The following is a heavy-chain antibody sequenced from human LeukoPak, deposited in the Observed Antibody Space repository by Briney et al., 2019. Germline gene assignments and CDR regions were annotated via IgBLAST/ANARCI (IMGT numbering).Heavy chain of an antibody. J-gene: IGHJ3*02. D-gene: IGHD3-3*01. CDR2: IWYDGSNK. CDR1: GFTFSSYG. V-gene: IGHV3-33*06. CDR3: AKDLAYYDFWSGYPGYAFDI. Sequence: GGSLRLSCAASGFTFSSYGMHWVRQAPGKGLEWVAVIWYDGSNKYYADSVKGRFTISRDNSKSTLYLQMNSLRAEDTAVYYCAKDLAYYDFWSGYPGYAFDIWGQGTMVTVSS.